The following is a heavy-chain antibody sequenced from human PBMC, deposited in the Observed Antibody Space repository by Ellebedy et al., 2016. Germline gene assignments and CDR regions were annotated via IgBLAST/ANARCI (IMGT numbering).Heavy chain of an antibody. CDR3: ARETRPTSGSSPYGMDV. CDR2: ISSSSYI. J-gene: IGHJ6*02. V-gene: IGHV3-21*01. Sequence: GGSLRLXCAASGFTFSSYSMNWVRQAPGKGLEWVSSISSSSYIYYADSVKGRFTISRDNTKNSLYLQMNSLRAEDTAVYYCARETRPTSGSSPYGMDVWGQGTTVTVSS. CDR1: GFTFSSYS. D-gene: IGHD1-26*01.